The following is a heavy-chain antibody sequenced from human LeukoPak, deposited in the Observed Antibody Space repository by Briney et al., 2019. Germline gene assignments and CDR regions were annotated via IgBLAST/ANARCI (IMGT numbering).Heavy chain of an antibody. J-gene: IGHJ4*02. V-gene: IGHV4-30-2*01. Sequence: PSQTLSLTCTVSGGSISSGGYYWSWIRQPPGKGLEWIGYIYHSGSTYYNPSLKSRVTISVDRSKNQFSLQLNSVTPEDTAVYYCARGGSGEAAALNYWGQGTLVTVSS. CDR2: IYHSGST. CDR3: ARGGSGEAAALNY. D-gene: IGHD6-13*01. CDR1: GGSISSGGYY.